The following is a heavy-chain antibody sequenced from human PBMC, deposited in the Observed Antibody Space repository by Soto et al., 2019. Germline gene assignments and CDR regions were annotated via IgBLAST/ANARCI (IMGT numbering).Heavy chain of an antibody. CDR1: GYTFTSYG. CDR3: AREPNYFDY. J-gene: IGHJ4*02. V-gene: IGHV1-18*01. CDR2: ISAYNGNT. Sequence: QVQLVQSGAEVKKPGASVKVSCKASGYTFTSYGIRWVRQAPGQGLAWMGWISAYNGNTKYAQKLQGRVTMTTDTFTSTDYMELRSLRSDDTAVYYCAREPNYFDYWGQGTLVTVSS.